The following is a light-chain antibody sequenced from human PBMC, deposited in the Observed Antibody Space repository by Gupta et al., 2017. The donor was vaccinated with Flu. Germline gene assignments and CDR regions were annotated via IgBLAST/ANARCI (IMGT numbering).Light chain of an antibody. J-gene: IGKJ4*01. CDR3: QQYKTWPRALT. CDR1: QSVNSD. Sequence: TLSVSPGERVTLSCRASQSVNSDLAWYQQKPGQPPRLLIYHSSTRATGLPARFSGSGSGTDFTLTISSLQSEDFAVYYWQQYKTWPRALTFGGGTKVEIK. V-gene: IGKV3-15*01. CDR2: HSS.